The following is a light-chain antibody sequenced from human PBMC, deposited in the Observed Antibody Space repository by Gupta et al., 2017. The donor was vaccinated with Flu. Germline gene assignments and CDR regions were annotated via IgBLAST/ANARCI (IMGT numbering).Light chain of an antibody. CDR3: RSYAGSSTYVG. Sequence: QSDLTHPASGSGSPGQSITISCTGTSSDVGSYNLVSWYQQHPGKASKLMIYEGSKLPSGVSNRFSGSKSGNTASLTISRLQAEYEADYYYRSYAGSSTYVGFGGGTKLTVL. CDR1: SSDVGSYNL. CDR2: EGS. V-gene: IGLV2-23*01. J-gene: IGLJ2*01.